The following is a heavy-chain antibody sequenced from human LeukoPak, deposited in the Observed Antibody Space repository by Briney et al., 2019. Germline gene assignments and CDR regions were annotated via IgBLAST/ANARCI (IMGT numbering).Heavy chain of an antibody. CDR3: ARVGLPVAKYYYGMDV. CDR1: GASISRYY. Sequence: PSETLSLTCTVSGASISRYYWSWIRHPPGKGLEWIGYIYYSGSTNYNPSLKSRVTISVDTSKNQFSLKLSSVTAADTAVYYCARVGLPVAKYYYGMDVWGQGTTVTVSS. D-gene: IGHD6-19*01. J-gene: IGHJ6*02. CDR2: IYYSGST. V-gene: IGHV4-59*01.